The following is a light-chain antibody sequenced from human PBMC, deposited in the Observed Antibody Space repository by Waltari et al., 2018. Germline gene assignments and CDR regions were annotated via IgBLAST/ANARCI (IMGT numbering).Light chain of an antibody. J-gene: IGKJ3*01. CDR3: QQYNSAPFT. V-gene: IGKV1-5*03. Sequence: DILMTQSPSSLSASVGDRVTITCRASQGISSWLAWYQQRPGKAPKLLIYRASSLQSGVPSRFSGSGSGTDFTLTINSLQPEDFATYYCQQYNSAPFTFGPGTELDIK. CDR2: RAS. CDR1: QGISSW.